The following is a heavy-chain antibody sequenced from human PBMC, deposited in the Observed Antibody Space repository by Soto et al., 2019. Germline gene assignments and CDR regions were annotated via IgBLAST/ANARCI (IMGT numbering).Heavy chain of an antibody. V-gene: IGHV3-9*01. CDR1: GFTFDDYV. Sequence: GGSLRLSCAASGFTFDDYVMHWVRQAPGKGLEWVSGISWNSGTIVYADSVKGRFTISRDNAKNSLYLQMNSLRGEDTALYYCAKDMRGGSSSSRYYYGLDVWGQGTTVTVSS. CDR3: AKDMRGGSSSSRYYYGLDV. D-gene: IGHD6-13*01. J-gene: IGHJ6*02. CDR2: ISWNSGTI.